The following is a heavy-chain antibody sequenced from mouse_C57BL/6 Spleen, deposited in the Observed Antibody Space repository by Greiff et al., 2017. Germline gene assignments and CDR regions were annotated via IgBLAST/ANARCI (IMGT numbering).Heavy chain of an antibody. CDR2: FYPGSGSI. Sequence: VKLMESGAELVKPGASVKLSCKASGYTFTEYTIHWVKQRSGQGLEWIGWFYPGSGSIKYNEKFKDKATLTADKSSSTVYMELSRLTSEDSAVYFCARHEEGYYSNYGYFDVWGTGTTVTVSS. CDR1: GYTFTEYT. V-gene: IGHV1-62-2*01. J-gene: IGHJ1*03. D-gene: IGHD2-5*01. CDR3: ARHEEGYYSNYGYFDV.